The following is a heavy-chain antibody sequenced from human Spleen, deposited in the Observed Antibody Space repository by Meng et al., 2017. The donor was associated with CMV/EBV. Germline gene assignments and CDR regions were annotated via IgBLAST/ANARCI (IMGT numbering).Heavy chain of an antibody. Sequence: GESLKISCAASGFIFSSYSMNWVRQAPGKGLEWVSSISSSSSYIYYADSVKGRFTISRDNAKNSLYLQMNSLRAEDTAVYYCARDTTKRYCSSTSCYPIDPGADYYYYGMDVWGQGTTVTVSS. CDR1: GFIFSSYS. CDR2: ISSSSSYI. D-gene: IGHD2-2*01. V-gene: IGHV3-21*01. CDR3: ARDTTKRYCSSTSCYPIDPGADYYYYGMDV. J-gene: IGHJ6*02.